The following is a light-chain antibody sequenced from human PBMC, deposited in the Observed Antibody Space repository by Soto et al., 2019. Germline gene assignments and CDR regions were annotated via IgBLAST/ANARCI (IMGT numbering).Light chain of an antibody. CDR3: QQYNFWPRT. Sequence: ETVVTQSPATLSVSPGERVTLSCRASQSVGSNLAWYQQKLGQAPSLLIFGATTRATGIPDRFSGSGSGTEFTLNISSLQSEDFALYYCQQYNFWPRTFGPGTKLDI. CDR1: QSVGSN. V-gene: IGKV3-15*01. CDR2: GAT. J-gene: IGKJ3*01.